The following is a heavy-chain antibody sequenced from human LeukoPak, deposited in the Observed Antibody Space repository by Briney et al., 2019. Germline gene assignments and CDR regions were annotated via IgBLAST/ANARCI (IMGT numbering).Heavy chain of an antibody. V-gene: IGHV1-2*02. D-gene: IGHD2-15*01. Sequence: SVKLSCKASGDTFTGYYMHWARQAPGQGLEWMGWINPNSGGTNYAQKFQGRVTMTGDTSISTAYMELSRLRSEDMAVYYCARSQGYCSGGSCLQGDWFEPWGQGTLVTVSS. CDR3: ARSQGYCSGGSCLQGDWFEP. J-gene: IGHJ5*02. CDR1: GDTFTGYY. CDR2: INPNSGGT.